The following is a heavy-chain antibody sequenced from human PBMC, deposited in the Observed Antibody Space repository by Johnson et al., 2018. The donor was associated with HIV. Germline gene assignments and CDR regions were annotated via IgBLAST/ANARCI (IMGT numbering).Heavy chain of an antibody. J-gene: IGHJ3*02. CDR2: IKQDGVEK. Sequence: VQLVESGGGLVQPGGSLRLSCAASEFTFSSYWMTWARQAPGKGLEWVANIKQDGVEKYYITSVKGRSTVSRENSKNTLYLQVKHLRPEDTAVYTCAKESKWRSRTPHAFDMWGQGTMVTVSS. CDR1: EFTFSSYW. V-gene: IGHV3-7*01. CDR3: AKESKWRSRTPHAFDM. D-gene: IGHD2-15*01.